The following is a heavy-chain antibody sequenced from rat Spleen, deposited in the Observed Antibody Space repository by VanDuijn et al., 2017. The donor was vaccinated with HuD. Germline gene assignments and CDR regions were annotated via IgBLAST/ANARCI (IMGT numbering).Heavy chain of an antibody. J-gene: IGHJ2*01. CDR1: GFTFRDYN. CDR2: ISYDGSST. Sequence: EVQLVESGGGLVQPGRSLKLSCAASGFTFRDYNMAWVRQAPKKALEWVATISYDGSSTYYRDSVKGRFTISRDNAKSTLYRQMDSLRSEDTATYYCARHPYWGQGVMVTVSS. V-gene: IGHV5-7*01. CDR3: ARHPY.